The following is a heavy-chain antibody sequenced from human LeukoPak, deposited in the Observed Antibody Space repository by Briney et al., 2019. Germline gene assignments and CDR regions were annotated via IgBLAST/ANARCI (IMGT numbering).Heavy chain of an antibody. D-gene: IGHD2-2*01. V-gene: IGHV4-38-2*01. J-gene: IGHJ3*02. CDR2: IYHSGST. CDR3: ASALIVVVPAASLGAFDI. CDR1: GYSISSGYY. Sequence: SETLSLTCAVCGYSISSGYYWGWIRQPPGKGLEWIGSIYHSGSTYYNPSLKSRVTISVDTSKNQFSLKLSSVTAADTAVYYCASALIVVVPAASLGAFDIWGQGTMVTVSS.